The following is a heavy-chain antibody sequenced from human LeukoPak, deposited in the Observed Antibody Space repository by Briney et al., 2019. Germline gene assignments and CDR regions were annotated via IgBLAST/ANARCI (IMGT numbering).Heavy chain of an antibody. CDR2: IYSGGST. CDR3: ARELSKYYYGSGSGGENWFDP. Sequence: GGSLRLSCAASGFTVSSNYMSWVRQAPGKGLEWVSVIYSGGSTYYADSVKGRFTISRDNSKSTLYIQMNSLRAEDTAVYYCARELSKYYYGSGSGGENWFDPWGQGTLVTVSS. CDR1: GFTVSSNY. J-gene: IGHJ5*02. D-gene: IGHD3-10*01. V-gene: IGHV3-53*01.